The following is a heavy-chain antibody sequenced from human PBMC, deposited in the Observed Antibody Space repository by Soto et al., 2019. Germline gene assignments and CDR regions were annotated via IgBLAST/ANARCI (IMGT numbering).Heavy chain of an antibody. J-gene: IGHJ5*02. D-gene: IGHD6-19*01. CDR3: ARRHLAVAVSPWFDT. CDR1: GLSITDSEMG. CDR2: IDSSGEK. V-gene: IGHV2-26*01. Sequence: QVTLKESGPVLVKPTETLTLRCTVSGLSITDSEMGVSWIRQPPGQPLEWLAHIDSSGEKDYRTFLKSRLAISKDTSKSQIVLTMTNMDPAETATYYCARRHLAVAVSPWFDTWGQGIPVTVSS.